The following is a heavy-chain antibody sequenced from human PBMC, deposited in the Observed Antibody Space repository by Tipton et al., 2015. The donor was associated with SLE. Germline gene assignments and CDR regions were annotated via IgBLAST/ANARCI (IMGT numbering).Heavy chain of an antibody. CDR3: ATQGYYDSSFDY. Sequence: TLSLTCSVSGGSIRSSSFYWGWIRQPPGKGLEWIGSMHHTGATYSSPSLKSRVTLSLDKSRNQFSLKLTSVTAADTAVYYCATQGYYDSSFDYWGQGTLVTVSS. D-gene: IGHD3-16*01. CDR1: GGSIRSSSFY. CDR2: MHHTGAT. V-gene: IGHV4-39*01. J-gene: IGHJ4*02.